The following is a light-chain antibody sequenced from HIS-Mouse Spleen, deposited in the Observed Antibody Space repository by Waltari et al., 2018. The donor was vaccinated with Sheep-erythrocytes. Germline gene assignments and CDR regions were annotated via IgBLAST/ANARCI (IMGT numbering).Light chain of an antibody. CDR2: DVS. Sequence: QSALTQPRSVSGSPGQSVTIPCTGTSSAVGGYNDVSWYQQHPGKAPKLMIYDVSKRPSGVPDRFSGSKSGNTASLTISGLQAEDEADYYCCSYAGSYNHVFATGTKVTVL. V-gene: IGLV2-11*01. CDR1: SSAVGGYND. J-gene: IGLJ1*01. CDR3: CSYAGSYNHV.